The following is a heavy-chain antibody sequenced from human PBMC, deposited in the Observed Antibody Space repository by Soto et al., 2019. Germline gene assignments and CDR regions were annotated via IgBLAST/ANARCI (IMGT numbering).Heavy chain of an antibody. CDR3: ARQYSGYDYYFDY. V-gene: IGHV5-10-1*01. Sequence: GESLKISCKGSGYSFTSYWISWVRQMPGKGLEWMGRIDPSDSYTNYSPSFQGHVTISADKSISTAYLQWSSLKASDTAMYYCARQYSGYDYYFDYWGQGTLVTVSS. J-gene: IGHJ4*02. D-gene: IGHD5-12*01. CDR1: GYSFTSYW. CDR2: IDPSDSYT.